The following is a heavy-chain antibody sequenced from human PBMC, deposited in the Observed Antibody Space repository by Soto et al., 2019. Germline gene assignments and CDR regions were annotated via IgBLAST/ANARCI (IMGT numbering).Heavy chain of an antibody. Sequence: QVYLVESGGGVVQPGKSLRLSCTVSGFTFPNFAMHWVRQAPGKGPEWVALISSDGNTKYYADSVKGRFTISRDNSKNSLYLQRSGLRIDDTAVFYCAKDHSFSRSVSPSPYYFDYWGQGTLVTVSS. J-gene: IGHJ4*02. CDR2: ISSDGNTK. V-gene: IGHV3-30*04. CDR3: AKDHSFSRSVSPSPYYFDY. CDR1: GFTFPNFA. D-gene: IGHD3-10*01.